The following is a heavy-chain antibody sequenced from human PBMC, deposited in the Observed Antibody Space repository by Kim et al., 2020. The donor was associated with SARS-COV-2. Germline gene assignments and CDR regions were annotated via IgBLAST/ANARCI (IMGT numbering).Heavy chain of an antibody. D-gene: IGHD6-13*01. CDR3: AKEGEAGAFEY. Sequence: RTQYTDSVKSRFTISRDNSKNTLYLEMNSVRPKDTAAYYCAKEGEAGAFEYWGQGNLVTVSS. V-gene: IGHV3-23*01. J-gene: IGHJ4*02. CDR2: RT.